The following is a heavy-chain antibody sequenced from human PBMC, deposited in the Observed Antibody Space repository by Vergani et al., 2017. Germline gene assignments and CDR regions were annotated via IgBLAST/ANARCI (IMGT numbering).Heavy chain of an antibody. CDR2: MNPNSGNT. J-gene: IGHJ5*02. CDR1: GYTFTSYD. CDR3: ARVAARHPRRWFDP. Sequence: QVPLVQSGAEVKKPGASVKVSCKASGYTFTSYDINWVRQATGQGLEWMGWMNPNSGNTGYAQKFQGRVTMTRNTSISTAYMELSSLRSEDTAVYYCARVAARHPRRWFDPWGQGTLVTVSS. V-gene: IGHV1-8*01. D-gene: IGHD6-6*01.